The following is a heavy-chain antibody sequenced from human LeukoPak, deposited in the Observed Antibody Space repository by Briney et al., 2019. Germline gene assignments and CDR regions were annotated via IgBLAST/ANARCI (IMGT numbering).Heavy chain of an antibody. CDR3: AKTMSPYYYDSSGF. D-gene: IGHD3-22*01. CDR1: GFTFSSYG. J-gene: IGHJ4*02. V-gene: IGHV3-30*02. Sequence: GGSLRLSCAASGFTFSSYGRHWVRQAPGKGLEWVAFIRYDGSNKYYADSVKGRFTISRDNSKNTLYLQMNSLRTEDTAVYYCAKTMSPYYYDSSGFWGQGSLVTVSS. CDR2: IRYDGSNK.